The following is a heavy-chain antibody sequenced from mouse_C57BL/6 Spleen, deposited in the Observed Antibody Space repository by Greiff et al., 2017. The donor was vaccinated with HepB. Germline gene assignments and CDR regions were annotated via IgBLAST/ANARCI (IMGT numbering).Heavy chain of an antibody. J-gene: IGHJ3*01. Sequence: EVHLVESGPGLVKPSQSLSLTCSVPGYSITSGYYWNWIRQFPGNKLEWMGYISYDGSNNYNPSLKNRISITRDTSKNQVFLKLNSVTTEDTATYYCAREGLPPWFAYWGQGTLVTVSA. CDR2: ISYDGSN. V-gene: IGHV3-6*01. CDR1: GYSITSGYY. CDR3: AREGLPPWFAY. D-gene: IGHD5-5*01.